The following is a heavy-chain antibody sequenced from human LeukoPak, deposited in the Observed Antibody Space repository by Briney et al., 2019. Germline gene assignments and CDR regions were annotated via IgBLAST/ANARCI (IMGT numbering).Heavy chain of an antibody. CDR3: ARDRGYSTFDY. V-gene: IGHV3-7*01. CDR2: IKEDGSEI. CDR1: AFTFSSYW. D-gene: IGHD4-23*01. Sequence: GGSLRLTCAASAFTFSSYWMSWVRPGQGKGLVGVANIKEDGSEINYVYSVRGRFTIYRDTAKNSMYLHMIRLRDADIAVYYCARDRGYSTFDYWGQGTLVTVSS. J-gene: IGHJ4*02.